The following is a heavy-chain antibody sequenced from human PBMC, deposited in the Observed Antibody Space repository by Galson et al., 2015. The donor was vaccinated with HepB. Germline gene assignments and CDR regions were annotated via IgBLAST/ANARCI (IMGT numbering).Heavy chain of an antibody. J-gene: IGHJ4*02. CDR2: INPSGGST. CDR3: ARVPNYYGSGSYYDYYFDY. CDR1: GYTFTSYY. V-gene: IGHV1-46*01. D-gene: IGHD3-10*01. Sequence: SVKVSCKASGYTFTSYYMHWVRQAPGQGLEWMGIINPSGGSTSYAQKFQGRVTMTRDTSTSTVYMELSSLRSEDTAVYYCARVPNYYGSGSYYDYYFDYWGQGTLVTVSS.